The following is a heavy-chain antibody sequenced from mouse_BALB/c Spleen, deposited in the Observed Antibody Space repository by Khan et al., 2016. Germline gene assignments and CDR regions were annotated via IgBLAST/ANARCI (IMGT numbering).Heavy chain of an antibody. CDR3: ARPRDVYAMDY. CDR2: ISSGSRTV. CDR1: GFTFSSFG. J-gene: IGHJ4*01. V-gene: IGHV5-17*02. D-gene: IGHD3-3*01. Sequence: EVELVESGGGLVQPGGSRKLSCAAPGFTFSSFGMHWVRQAPEKGLEWVAYISSGSRTVYYEDTVKGRFTISRDNPKDTLFLQMTSLRSEDTAMSYCARPRDVYAMDYWGQGTSVTVSS.